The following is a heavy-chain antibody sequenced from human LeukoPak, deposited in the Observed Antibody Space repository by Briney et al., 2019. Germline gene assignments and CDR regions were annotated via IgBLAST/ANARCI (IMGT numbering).Heavy chain of an antibody. D-gene: IGHD6-13*01. CDR2: ISSSGSTI. J-gene: IGHJ4*02. V-gene: IGHV3-11*01. Sequence: GGSLRLSCAASGFTFSDYYMSWIRQAPGKGLEWVSYISSSGSTIYYADSVKGRFTISRDNAKNSLYLQMNSLRAEDTALYYCVRTYSSSWYGAVDYWGQGTLVTVSS. CDR3: VRTYSSSWYGAVDY. CDR1: GFTFSDYY.